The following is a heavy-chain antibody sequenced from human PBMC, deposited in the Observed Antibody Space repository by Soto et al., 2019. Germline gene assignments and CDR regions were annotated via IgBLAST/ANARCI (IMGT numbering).Heavy chain of an antibody. Sequence: QVQLVQSGAEVKKPGASVKVSCKASGYTFTSYGISWVRQAPGQGLEWMGWISAYNGNTNYAQKLQGRVTMTTDTSTSTAYMELRSLRSDDTAVYYCARDCSSTSCYGRPYGMDVWGQGTTVTVSS. CDR1: GYTFTSYG. J-gene: IGHJ6*02. CDR2: ISAYNGNT. V-gene: IGHV1-18*01. D-gene: IGHD2-2*01. CDR3: ARDCSSTSCYGRPYGMDV.